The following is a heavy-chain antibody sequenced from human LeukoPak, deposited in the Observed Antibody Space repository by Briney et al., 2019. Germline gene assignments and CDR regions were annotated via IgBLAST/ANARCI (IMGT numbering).Heavy chain of an antibody. D-gene: IGHD2-2*01. CDR2: ISGSGGIT. V-gene: IGHV3-23*01. CDR3: AKGVVPAAYRYYFDY. J-gene: IGHJ4*02. Sequence: GGSLRLSCAPSPFTFSSDAFSWGRQAPGKGLEWVSSISGSGGITYYTDSVKGRVTISRDSSKNTLHLRMNSLRAEDTAVYYCAKGVVPAAYRYYFDYWRQGTLATVPS. CDR1: PFTFSSDA.